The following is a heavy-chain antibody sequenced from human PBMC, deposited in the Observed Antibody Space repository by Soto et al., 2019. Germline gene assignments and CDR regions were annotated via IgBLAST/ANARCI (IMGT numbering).Heavy chain of an antibody. CDR3: AKDSHMTTVTDDAFDI. D-gene: IGHD4-17*01. J-gene: IGHJ3*02. Sequence: QVQLVESGGGVVQPGRSLRLSCAASGFTFRSYGMHWVRQAPGKGLEWVAVISYDGTEKYYADSVKGRFTISRDNSTNTLYLQMNSLRAEDTAVYYCAKDSHMTTVTDDAFDIRGQGTMVTVSS. CDR1: GFTFRSYG. CDR2: ISYDGTEK. V-gene: IGHV3-30*18.